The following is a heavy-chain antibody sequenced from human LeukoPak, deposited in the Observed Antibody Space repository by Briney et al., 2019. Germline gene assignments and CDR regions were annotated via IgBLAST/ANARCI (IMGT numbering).Heavy chain of an antibody. CDR3: ARQWELLFIDY. CDR1: GFTFSRYE. CDR2: ISSSGSTI. D-gene: IGHD1-26*01. V-gene: IGHV3-48*03. Sequence: GGSPRLSCAASGFTFSRYEMNWVRQAPGKGLEWVSYISSSGSTIYYADSVKGRFTISRDNAKNSLYLQMNSLRAEDTAVYYCARQWELLFIDYWGQGTLVTVSS. J-gene: IGHJ4*02.